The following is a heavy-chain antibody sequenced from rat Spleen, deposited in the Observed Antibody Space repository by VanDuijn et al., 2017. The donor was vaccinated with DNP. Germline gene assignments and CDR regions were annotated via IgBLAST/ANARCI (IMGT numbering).Heavy chain of an antibody. Sequence: EVKLVESGGGLVQPGRSLKLSCAASGFTFSDYGMAWVRQAPTKGLEWVASITKSGGTPYYPDSVKGRFTISREIAKSTLYLQMDSLRSEDTATYYCARHVGRDYFDYWGQGVMVTVSS. V-gene: IGHV5S13*01. CDR2: ITKSGGTP. D-gene: IGHD1-11*01. CDR1: GFTFSDYG. CDR3: ARHVGRDYFDY. J-gene: IGHJ2*01.